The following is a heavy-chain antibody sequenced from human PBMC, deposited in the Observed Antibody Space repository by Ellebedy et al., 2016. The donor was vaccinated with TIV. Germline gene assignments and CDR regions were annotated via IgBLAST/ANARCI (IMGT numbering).Heavy chain of an antibody. CDR2: IRAGGGAT. CDR3: AKVGRRYYESSGDP. D-gene: IGHD3-22*01. CDR1: GFPFSNYV. J-gene: IGHJ5*02. Sequence: GESLKISCAASGFPFSNYVMSWVRQAPGKGLECVSTIRAGGGATYYADSVKGRFNISRDNSENTLYLQMNSLRAEDTAVYYIAKVGRRYYESSGDPWGQGSLVTVS. V-gene: IGHV3-23*01.